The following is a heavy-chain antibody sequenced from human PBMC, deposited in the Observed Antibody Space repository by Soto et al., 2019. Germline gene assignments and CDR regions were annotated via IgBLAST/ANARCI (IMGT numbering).Heavy chain of an antibody. CDR2: INSDGSST. Sequence: LSLFSAAPECALSRYCVDLVRQAPGKGLVWVSRINSDGSSTSYADSVKGRFTISRDNAKNTLYLQMNSLRAEDPAVYYSRHAIGASAIWRNGTTVPVSS. CDR1: ECALSRYC. V-gene: IGHV3-74*01. J-gene: IGHJ6*01. D-gene: IGHD2-15*01. CDR3: RHAIGASAI.